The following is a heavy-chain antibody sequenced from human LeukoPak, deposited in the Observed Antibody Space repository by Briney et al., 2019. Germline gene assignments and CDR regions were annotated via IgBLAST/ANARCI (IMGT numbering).Heavy chain of an antibody. CDR3: ARDRDSSGFHDY. J-gene: IGHJ4*02. CDR1: GFTFSSYT. Sequence: PGGSLRLSCTASGFTFSSYTMNWVRQAPGKGLEWVSSISSSSSYIYFADSVKGRFTISRDHDKNSRYLQMNSLRAEDTAVYYCARDRDSSGFHDYWGQGTLVTVSS. V-gene: IGHV3-21*06. CDR2: ISSSSSYI. D-gene: IGHD6-19*01.